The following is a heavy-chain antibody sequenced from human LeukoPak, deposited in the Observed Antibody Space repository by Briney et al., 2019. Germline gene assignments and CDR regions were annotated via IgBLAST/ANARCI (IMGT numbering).Heavy chain of an antibody. J-gene: IGHJ3*02. CDR3: AKDLGMVRGVPDAFDI. V-gene: IGHV3-23*01. CDR2: ISGSGGST. D-gene: IGHD3-10*01. Sequence: PGGSLRLSCAASGFTIGSYAMSWVRQAPGKGLEWVSAISGSGGSTYYADSVKGRFTISRDNSKNTLYLQMNSLRAEDTAVYYCAKDLGMVRGVPDAFDIWGQGTMVTVSS. CDR1: GFTIGSYA.